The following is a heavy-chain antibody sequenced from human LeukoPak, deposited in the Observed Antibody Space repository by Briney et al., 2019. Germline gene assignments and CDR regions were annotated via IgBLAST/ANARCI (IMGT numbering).Heavy chain of an antibody. CDR1: GYTFTSYY. CDR3: ARDKEGMAAAAGKVWFDP. D-gene: IGHD6-13*01. Sequence: ASVKVSCKASGYTFTSYYMHWVRQAPGQGLEWMGWINPNSGGTNYAQKFQGRVTMTRDTSISTAYMELSRLRSDDTAVYYCARDKEGMAAAAGKVWFDPWGQGTLVTVSS. J-gene: IGHJ5*02. CDR2: INPNSGGT. V-gene: IGHV1-2*02.